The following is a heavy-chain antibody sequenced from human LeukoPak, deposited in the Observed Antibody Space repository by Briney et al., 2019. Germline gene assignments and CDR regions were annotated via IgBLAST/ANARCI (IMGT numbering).Heavy chain of an antibody. D-gene: IGHD3-22*01. Sequence: SETLSLTCTVSGGSISSSSYYWGWIRQPPGKGLEWIGSIYYSGSTYYNPSLKSRVTISVDTSKNQFSLKLSSVTAADTAVYYCARASYYYDSSGPNWFDPWGQGTLVTVSS. CDR2: IYYSGST. V-gene: IGHV4-39*07. CDR1: GGSISSSSYY. CDR3: ARASYYYDSSGPNWFDP. J-gene: IGHJ5*02.